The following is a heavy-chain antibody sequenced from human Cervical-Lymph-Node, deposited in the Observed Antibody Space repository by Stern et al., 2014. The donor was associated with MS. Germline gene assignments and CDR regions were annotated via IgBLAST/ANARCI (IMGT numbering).Heavy chain of an antibody. J-gene: IGHJ4*02. D-gene: IGHD1-1*01. CDR2: ITNVGST. V-gene: IGHV3-53*01. Sequence: EVPLEESGGGVIQPGGSLRLSCTASGFTVRRDYMTWVRQAPGKGLEWVALITNVGSTFYTDSVKGRFTISRDDSKNTVYLHMTSLRAEDTAMYYCARDTSSPERSDWWGQGTLVTVSS. CDR1: GFTVRRDY. CDR3: ARDTSSPERSDW.